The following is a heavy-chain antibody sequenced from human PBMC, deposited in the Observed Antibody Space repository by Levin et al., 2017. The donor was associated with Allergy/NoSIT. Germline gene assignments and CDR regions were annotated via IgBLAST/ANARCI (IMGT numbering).Heavy chain of an antibody. D-gene: IGHD1-1*01. J-gene: IGHJ1*01. V-gene: IGHV3-53*01. CDR2: IDSGGTT. Sequence: GESLKISCTASGFSFSSSYMSWVRLAPGKGLEWVSIIDSGGTTYYADSVQGRFTTSRDNSKNTLYLQMNSLRAGDTAVYYCVMDDGRSLLHFWGEGTLVTVSS. CDR3: VMDDGRSLLHF. CDR1: GFSFSSSY.